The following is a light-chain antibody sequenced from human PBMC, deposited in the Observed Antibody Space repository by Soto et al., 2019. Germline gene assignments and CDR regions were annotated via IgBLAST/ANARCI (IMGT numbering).Light chain of an antibody. CDR2: GAS. V-gene: IGKV3-20*01. Sequence: IVLTQSPGILSLSPGERATLSCRASQSVTSSYLAWYQQKPGQAPRLLIYGASTRATGISDRFSGSGSGTDFTLTISRLEPEDFAVYYCQHYGTSPKTFGQGTKLESK. J-gene: IGKJ2*01. CDR3: QHYGTSPKT. CDR1: QSVTSSY.